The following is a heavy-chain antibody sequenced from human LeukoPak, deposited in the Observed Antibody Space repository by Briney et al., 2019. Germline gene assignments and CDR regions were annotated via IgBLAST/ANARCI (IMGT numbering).Heavy chain of an antibody. CDR1: GYSISSGNY. V-gene: IGHV4-38-2*02. J-gene: IGHJ4*02. CDR3: AKRYCSSTTCYDDRGAFDS. D-gene: IGHD2-2*01. Sequence: SETLSLTCTVSGYSISSGNYWDWIRQPPGKGLEWIGSIYHSGSTYYNPSLKSRVTISVDTSKNQFSLKLSSVTAADTAVYYCAKRYCSSTTCYDDRGAFDSWGQGTLVTVST. CDR2: IYHSGST.